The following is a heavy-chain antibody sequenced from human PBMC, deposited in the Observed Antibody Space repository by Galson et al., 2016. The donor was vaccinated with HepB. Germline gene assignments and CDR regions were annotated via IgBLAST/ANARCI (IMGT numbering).Heavy chain of an antibody. Sequence: QSGAEVKKPGESLKISCKGSGYSFTSYWIDWVRQMPGKGLEWMGIIYPGDSDTRYSPSFQGQVTSSADKSINTAYLQWSSLKASDTAMYYCARHRRYCTNGVCYPGAFDIWGQGTMVTVSS. V-gene: IGHV5-51*01. D-gene: IGHD2-8*01. J-gene: IGHJ3*02. CDR2: IYPGDSDT. CDR3: ARHRRYCTNGVCYPGAFDI. CDR1: GYSFTSYW.